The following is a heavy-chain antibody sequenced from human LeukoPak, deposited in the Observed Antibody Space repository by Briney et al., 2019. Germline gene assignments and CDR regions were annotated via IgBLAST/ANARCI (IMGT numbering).Heavy chain of an antibody. CDR2: IYYSGST. CDR3: AREVVAAAGTVDY. D-gene: IGHD6-13*01. CDR1: GGSISNYY. V-gene: IGHV4-59*01. Sequence: SETLSLTCTVSGGSISNYYWSWIRQPPGKGLEWIGYIYYSGSTNYNPSLKSRVTISVDTSKNQFSLKLSSVTAADTAVYYCAREVVAAAGTVDYWGQGTLVIVSS. J-gene: IGHJ4*02.